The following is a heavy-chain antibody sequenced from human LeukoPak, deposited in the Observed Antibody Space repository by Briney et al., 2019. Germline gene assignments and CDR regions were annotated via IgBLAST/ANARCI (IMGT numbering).Heavy chain of an antibody. Sequence: PSETLSLTSTVSGGSISSISYYWGSLRQPPGKGLEWIESIYYSGSTYNNPSLNSRTTISVHTSTNQFSLKLSSVPPADTAVYYCARVYYYDSSGYYFAFDIWGQGTMVTVSS. D-gene: IGHD3-22*01. CDR3: ARVYYYDSSGYYFAFDI. J-gene: IGHJ3*02. CDR2: IYYSGST. V-gene: IGHV4-39*01. CDR1: GGSISSISYY.